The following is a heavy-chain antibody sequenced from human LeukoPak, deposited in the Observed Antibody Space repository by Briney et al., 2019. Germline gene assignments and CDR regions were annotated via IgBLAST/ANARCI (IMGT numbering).Heavy chain of an antibody. CDR1: GGSISSSSYY. V-gene: IGHV4-39*07. Sequence: SETLSLTCTVSGGSISSSSYYWGWIRQPPGKGLEWIGSIYYSGSTYYNPSLKSRVTISVDTSKNQFSLKLSSVTAADTAVYYCAAFLLQQINVFDIWGQGTMVTVSS. J-gene: IGHJ3*02. CDR3: AAFLLQQINVFDI. D-gene: IGHD1-1*01. CDR2: IYYSGST.